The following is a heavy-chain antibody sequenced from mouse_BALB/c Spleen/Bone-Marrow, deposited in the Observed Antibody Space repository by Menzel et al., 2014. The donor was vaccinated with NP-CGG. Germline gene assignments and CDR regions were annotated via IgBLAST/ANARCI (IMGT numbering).Heavy chain of an antibody. Sequence: EVKVVESGGGLVKPGGSLKLSCAASGFTFSSYSMSWVRQTPEKRLEWVATISSGGHDTYYPDSMKGRFTIPRDNAKNTLYLQMSILKSEDTAVYYCSKDGGYDYSYYFDYWGQGTTLTVSS. D-gene: IGHD2-4*01. V-gene: IGHV5-6-4*01. CDR2: ISSGGHDT. CDR1: GFTFSSYS. J-gene: IGHJ2*01. CDR3: SKDGGYDYSYYFDY.